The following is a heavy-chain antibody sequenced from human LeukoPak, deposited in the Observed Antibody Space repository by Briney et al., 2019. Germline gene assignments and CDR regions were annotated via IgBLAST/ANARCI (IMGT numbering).Heavy chain of an antibody. D-gene: IGHD3-3*01. Sequence: GGSLRLSCAASGFTFSDYYMSWIRQAPGKGLEWVSYISDSSSYTNYADPVKGRFTISRDNAKNSLYLQMNSLRAEDTAVYYCAKRYYDFPLDYWGQGTLVTVSS. CDR1: GFTFSDYY. J-gene: IGHJ4*02. V-gene: IGHV3-11*03. CDR2: ISDSSSYT. CDR3: AKRYYDFPLDY.